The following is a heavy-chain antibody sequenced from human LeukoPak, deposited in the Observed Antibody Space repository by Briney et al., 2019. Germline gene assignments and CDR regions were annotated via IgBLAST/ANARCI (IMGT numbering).Heavy chain of an antibody. Sequence: ASVKVSCKASGHTFGSTDIAWVRQAPGQGLEWMGWISGYNGATTYAQKFQGRVTLTSDTSTNIAYMEVRSLRSDDTAVYYRARLVVVWDYYYMDIWGKGTTVTVSS. CDR3: ARLVVVWDYYYMDI. V-gene: IGHV1-18*01. J-gene: IGHJ6*03. CDR1: GHTFGSTD. D-gene: IGHD3-22*01. CDR2: ISGYNGAT.